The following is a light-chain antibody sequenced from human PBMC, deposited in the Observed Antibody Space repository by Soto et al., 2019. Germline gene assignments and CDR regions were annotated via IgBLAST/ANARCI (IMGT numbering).Light chain of an antibody. Sequence: QSVVTQEPSLTVSPGGTVTLTCGSSTGAVTSGQFPYWFQQKPGQAPRTLIYDTSNKHSWTPARFSGSLLGGKAALTLSGAQPEDEAEYYGFLVYSGGVVFGGGTKLTVL. CDR2: DTS. J-gene: IGLJ2*01. CDR3: FLVYSGGVV. V-gene: IGLV7-46*01. CDR1: TGAVTSGQF.